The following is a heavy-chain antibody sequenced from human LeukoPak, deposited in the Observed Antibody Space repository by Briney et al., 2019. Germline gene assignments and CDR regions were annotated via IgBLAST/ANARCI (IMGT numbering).Heavy chain of an antibody. D-gene: IGHD3-10*01. CDR1: GGSISSYY. CDR3: ASTMVRGVIPHYYYYGMDV. Sequence: SETLSLTCTVSGGSISSYYWSWIRQPPGKGLEWIGYIYYSGSTNYNPSLKSRVTISVDTPKNQFSLKLSSVTAADTAVYYCASTMVRGVIPHYYYYGMDVSGQGTTVTVSS. J-gene: IGHJ6*02. V-gene: IGHV4-59*08. CDR2: IYYSGST.